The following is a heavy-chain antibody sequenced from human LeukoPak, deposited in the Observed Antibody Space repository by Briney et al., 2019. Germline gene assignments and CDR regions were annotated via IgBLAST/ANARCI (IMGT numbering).Heavy chain of an antibody. V-gene: IGHV1-46*01. CDR3: ARDDTSGPQVY. Sequence: GASVKVSCKASGYTFTDYYMHWVRQAPGQGLEWMGMINPSGGSTSYTRKFQGRVTMTRDTSTSTVYMELSSLRSEDTAVYYCARDDTSGPQVYWGQGTLVTVSS. CDR2: INPSGGST. J-gene: IGHJ4*02. D-gene: IGHD3-22*01. CDR1: GYTFTDYY.